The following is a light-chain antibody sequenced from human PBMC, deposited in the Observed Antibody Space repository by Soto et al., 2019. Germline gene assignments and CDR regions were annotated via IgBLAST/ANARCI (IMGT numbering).Light chain of an antibody. CDR3: QSYDSSLSGSV. J-gene: IGLJ3*02. CDR2: CNS. V-gene: IGLV1-40*01. CDR1: SSNIGAGYD. Sequence: QSVLTKPPSVSGAPGQRVTISCTGSSSNIGAGYDVHWYQQLPGTAPKLLIDCNSNRPSGVPDRFLGSKSGTPASLAIPGLQAEDESDYFCQSYDSSLSGSVFGGGTKLTVL.